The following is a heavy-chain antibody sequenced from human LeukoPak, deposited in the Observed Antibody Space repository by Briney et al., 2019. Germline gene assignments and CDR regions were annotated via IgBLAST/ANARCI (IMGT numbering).Heavy chain of an antibody. Sequence: GRSLRLSCAASGFTLTYYAMHWVRRAPGKGLEWVAVTSYDGNKKYYADSVKGRFTISRDSSKNTLYLQMSSLRAEDTAVYYCARSSYDYGGIEGPFDYWGQGTLVTVSS. CDR2: TSYDGNKK. D-gene: IGHD4-23*01. CDR3: ARSSYDYGGIEGPFDY. J-gene: IGHJ4*02. V-gene: IGHV3-30*15. CDR1: GFTLTYYA.